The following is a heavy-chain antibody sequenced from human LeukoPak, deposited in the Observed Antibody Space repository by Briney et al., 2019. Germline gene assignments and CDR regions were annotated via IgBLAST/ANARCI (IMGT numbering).Heavy chain of an antibody. CDR2: FDPEDGET. D-gene: IGHD6-19*01. CDR1: GYTLTELS. V-gene: IGHV1-24*01. CDR3: ARLDSSASFPDY. Sequence: PGASVKVSCKVSGYTLTELSMHWVRQALGKGLEWMGGFDPEDGETIYAQKFQGRVTITRDTSASTAYMELSSLRSEDMAVYYCARLDSSASFPDYWGQGTLVTVSS. J-gene: IGHJ4*02.